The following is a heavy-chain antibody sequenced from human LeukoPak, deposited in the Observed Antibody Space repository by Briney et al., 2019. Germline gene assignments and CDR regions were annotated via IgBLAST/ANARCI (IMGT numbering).Heavy chain of an antibody. J-gene: IGHJ5*02. CDR2: IRSKASGGTT. V-gene: IGHV3-49*04. Sequence: PGPALRLSFSASGFTFGGYAMSWVRPAPGKGLEWVGFIRSKASGGTTEYAASVKGRSTISRDDSKSIAYLQMNSLKTEDTAVYYCTRGDGSGSSWGQGTLVTVSS. CDR1: GFTFGGYA. D-gene: IGHD3-10*01. CDR3: TRGDGSGSS.